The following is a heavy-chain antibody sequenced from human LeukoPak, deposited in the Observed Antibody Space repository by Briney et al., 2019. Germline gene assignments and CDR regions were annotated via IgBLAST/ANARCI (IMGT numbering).Heavy chain of an antibody. CDR3: ARGRIAARPNWFDP. CDR1: GGSFSGYY. V-gene: IGHV4-34*01. Sequence: SETLSLTCAVYGGSFSGYYWSWIRQPPGKGLEWIGEINHSGSTNYNPSLKSRVTISVDTSKNQFSLKLSSVTAADTAVYYCARGRIAARPNWFDPWGQGALVTVSS. J-gene: IGHJ5*02. CDR2: INHSGST. D-gene: IGHD6-6*01.